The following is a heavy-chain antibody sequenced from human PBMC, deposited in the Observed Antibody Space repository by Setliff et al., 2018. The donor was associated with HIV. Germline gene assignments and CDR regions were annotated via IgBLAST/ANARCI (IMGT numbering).Heavy chain of an antibody. V-gene: IGHV4-39*01. Sequence: SETLSLTCTVSGDSISSSIYYWGWVRQPPGKGLEWIGGIYYTRSPFYNPSLKSRVTISVDTSNNQFSLKLSSVTAADTAVYYCARGGGTSSPIDYHYYIDVWGKGTTVTGSS. CDR1: GDSISSSIYY. J-gene: IGHJ6*03. CDR2: IYYTRSP. D-gene: IGHD6-6*01. CDR3: ARGGGTSSPIDYHYYIDV.